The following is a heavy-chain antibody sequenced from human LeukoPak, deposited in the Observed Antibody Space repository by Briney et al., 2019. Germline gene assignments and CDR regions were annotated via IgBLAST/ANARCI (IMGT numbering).Heavy chain of an antibody. CDR2: TYYRSKWYN. CDR1: GDSVSSNSAA. CDR3: ARTSAAAGTVDY. D-gene: IGHD6-13*01. Sequence: PSQTLSLTCAISGDSVSSNSAAWNWIRQSPSRGLEWLGRTYYRSKWYNDYAVSVKSRITINPDTSKNLFSLHLNSVAPEDTAVYYCARTSAAAGTVDYWGQGTLVTVSS. V-gene: IGHV6-1*01. J-gene: IGHJ4*02.